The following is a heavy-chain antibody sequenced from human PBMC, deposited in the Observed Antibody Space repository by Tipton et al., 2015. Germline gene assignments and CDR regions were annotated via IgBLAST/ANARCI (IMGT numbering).Heavy chain of an antibody. V-gene: IGHV4-31*03. CDR2: LYYTGNT. CDR3: ARNGVEPHPFDL. CDR1: GGSISSGGYY. J-gene: IGHJ3*01. D-gene: IGHD1-14*01. Sequence: TLSLTCTVSGGSISSGGYYWSWIRQHPGKGLEWIGYLYYTGNTQYNPSLRSRVSISQDTSKNQFSLKLTSLTAADTAVYYCARNGVEPHPFDLWGQGTMVTVSS.